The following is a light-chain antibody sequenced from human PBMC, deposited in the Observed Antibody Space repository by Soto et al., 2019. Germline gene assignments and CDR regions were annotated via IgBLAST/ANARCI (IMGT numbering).Light chain of an antibody. CDR1: QYINPR. Sequence: EIVLTQSPATLSSFPGDRVTLSCRASQYINPRLAWYQHRPGQAPRLLIYGASTRATGIPARFSGSGSGTEFTLTISRLEPEDFAVYYCQQYGSSGTFGQGTKVDNK. J-gene: IGKJ1*01. CDR3: QQYGSSGT. V-gene: IGKV3-20*01. CDR2: GAS.